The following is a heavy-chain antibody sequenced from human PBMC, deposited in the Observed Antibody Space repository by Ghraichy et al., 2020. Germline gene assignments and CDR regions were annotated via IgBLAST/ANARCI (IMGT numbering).Heavy chain of an antibody. CDR2: IYYSGST. J-gene: IGHJ4*02. CDR3: ARSSTVTTYPRFDY. V-gene: IGHV4-59*01. Sequence: SQTLSLTCTVSGGSISTYYWSWIRQPPGKGLEWIGYIYYSGSTNYNPSLKSRVTISVDTSKNQFSLKLSSVTAADTAVYYCARSSTVTTYPRFDYWGQGTLVTVSS. D-gene: IGHD4-11*01. CDR1: GGSISTYY.